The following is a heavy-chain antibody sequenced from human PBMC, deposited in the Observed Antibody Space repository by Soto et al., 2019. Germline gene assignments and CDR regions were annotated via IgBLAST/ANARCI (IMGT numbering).Heavy chain of an antibody. V-gene: IGHV3-7*05. D-gene: IGHD2-2*01. J-gene: IGHJ3*02. CDR2: IKQDGSAR. CDR1: GFTFSSYW. Sequence: EVQLVESGGGLVQPGGSLRLSCAASGFTFSSYWMSWVRQTPGKGLEWVANIKQDGSARYYVDYVKGRFTTSRDNAKNSLYLQMNSLRAEDTAVYFCPRDSVYCRSPGCKGDAFDIWGQGTMVTVSS. CDR3: PRDSVYCRSPGCKGDAFDI.